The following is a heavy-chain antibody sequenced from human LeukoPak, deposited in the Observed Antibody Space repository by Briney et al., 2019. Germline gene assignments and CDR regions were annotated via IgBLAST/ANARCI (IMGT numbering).Heavy chain of an antibody. CDR2: IWYDGSNK. CDR3: ARSTYYYGMDV. J-gene: IGHJ6*02. D-gene: IGHD2-2*01. V-gene: IGHV3-33*01. CDR1: GFTFSSYG. Sequence: GGSLRLSCAASGFTFSSYGMHWVRQAPGKGLEWVALIWYDGSNKYYADSVKGRFTISRDNSKNTLYLQMNSLRAEDTAVYYCARSTYYYGMDVWGQGTTVTVSS.